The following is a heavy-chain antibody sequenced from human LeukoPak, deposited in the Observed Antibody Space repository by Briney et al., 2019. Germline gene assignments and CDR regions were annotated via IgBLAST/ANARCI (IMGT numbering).Heavy chain of an antibody. CDR3: AICCSSTTCPGNWFDP. D-gene: IGHD2-2*01. CDR2: IYPGDSDT. V-gene: IGHV5-51*01. CDR1: GYSFTNYW. Sequence: GESLKISCKSSGYSFTNYWIAWVRQMPGEGLEWMGIIYPGDSDTRYSPSFQGQVTISADKSITTAFLQWNSLKASDTAMYYCAICCSSTTCPGNWFDPWGQGTLVTVSS. J-gene: IGHJ5*02.